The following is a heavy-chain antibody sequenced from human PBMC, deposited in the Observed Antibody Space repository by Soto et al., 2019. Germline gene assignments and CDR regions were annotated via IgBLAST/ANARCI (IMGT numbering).Heavy chain of an antibody. Sequence: PGGSLRLSCTASGFTFGDYAMSWFRQAPGKGLEWVSAISGSGGSTYYADSVKGRFTISRDNSKNTLYLQMNSLRAEDTAVYYCARDYQGYGYDAFDIWGQGTMVTVSS. V-gene: IGHV3-23*01. J-gene: IGHJ3*02. D-gene: IGHD5-12*01. CDR2: ISGSGGST. CDR3: ARDYQGYGYDAFDI. CDR1: GFTFGDYA.